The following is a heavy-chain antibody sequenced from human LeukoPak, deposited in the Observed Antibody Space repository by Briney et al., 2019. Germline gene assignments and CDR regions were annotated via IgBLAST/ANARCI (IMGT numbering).Heavy chain of an antibody. CDR2: INPSGGST. D-gene: IGHD1-26*01. V-gene: IGHV1-46*01. CDR1: GYTFTSYD. CDR3: ARVVGATYYYYYMDV. J-gene: IGHJ6*03. Sequence: ASVKVSCKASGYTFTSYDINWVRQATGQGLEWMGIINPSGGSTSYAQKFQGRVTMTRDTSTSTVYMELSSLRSEDTAVYYCARVVGATYYYYYMDVWGKGTTVTISS.